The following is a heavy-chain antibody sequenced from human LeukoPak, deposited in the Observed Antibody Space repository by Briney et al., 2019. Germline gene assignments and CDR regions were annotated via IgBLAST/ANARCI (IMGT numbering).Heavy chain of an antibody. D-gene: IGHD1-20*01. CDR3: AKEQYNWNQYNWFDP. Sequence: GGPLRLSCAASGFTFSSYAMSWVRQAPGKGLEWVSAISGSGGSTYYADSVKGRFTISRDNSKNTLYLQMNSLRAEDTAVYYCAKEQYNWNQYNWFDPWGQGTLVTVSS. CDR1: GFTFSSYA. J-gene: IGHJ5*02. CDR2: ISGSGGST. V-gene: IGHV3-23*01.